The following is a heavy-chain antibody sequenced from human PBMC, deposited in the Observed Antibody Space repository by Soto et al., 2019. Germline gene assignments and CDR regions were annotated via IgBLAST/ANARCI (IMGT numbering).Heavy chain of an antibody. V-gene: IGHV3-23*01. J-gene: IGHJ4*02. CDR1: GFTFSSYA. CDR3: AKVGEGGYCISTSCYGTFDY. CDR2: ISGSGGST. D-gene: IGHD2-2*01. Sequence: VQLLESGGGLVQPGGSLRLSCAASGFTFSSYAMSWVRQAPGKGLEWVSAISGSGGSTYYADSVKGRFTISRDNSKNTLYLQMTSLRDEDTPVYYCAKVGEGGYCISTSCYGTFDYWGQGTLVTVSS.